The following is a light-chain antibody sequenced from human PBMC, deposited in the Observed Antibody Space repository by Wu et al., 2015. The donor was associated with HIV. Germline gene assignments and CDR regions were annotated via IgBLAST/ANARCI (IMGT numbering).Light chain of an antibody. CDR3: LQQYKWPLT. J-gene: IGKJ5*01. CDR1: RSVSSA. CDR2: DAS. Sequence: EIVLTQSPAALSISPGERVTLSCRASRSVSSAVAWYQQKPGQAPRLLIYDASKRATGIPARFSGGGSGTDFTLTISSLESEDFALYYCLQQYKWPLTFGQGTRLEIK. V-gene: IGKV3-11*01.